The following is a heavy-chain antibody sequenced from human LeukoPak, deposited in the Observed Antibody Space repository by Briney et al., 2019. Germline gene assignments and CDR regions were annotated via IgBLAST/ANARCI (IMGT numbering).Heavy chain of an antibody. Sequence: SETLSLTCTGSGGSISSYYWSWIRQPPGKGLKWIGYIYYSGSTNYNPSLKSRVTISVDTSKNQFSLKLSSVTAADTAVYYCARGHSYGYTDYFDYWGQGTLVTVSS. CDR1: GGSISSYY. D-gene: IGHD5-18*01. J-gene: IGHJ4*02. CDR2: IYYSGST. CDR3: ARGHSYGYTDYFDY. V-gene: IGHV4-59*01.